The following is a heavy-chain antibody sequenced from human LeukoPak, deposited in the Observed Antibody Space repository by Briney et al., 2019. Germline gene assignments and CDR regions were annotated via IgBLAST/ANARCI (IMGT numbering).Heavy chain of an antibody. Sequence: GGSLRLSCAASGFTFSSYWMHWVRQAPGKGLVWVSRINPDGRTITYADSVVGRITISRDNSKNSLYLQMNSLRTEDTAFYYCAKDRSRSYSSFDAWGQGTLVAVSS. CDR1: GFTFSSYW. J-gene: IGHJ4*02. D-gene: IGHD6-19*01. V-gene: IGHV3-74*03. CDR3: AKDRSRSYSSFDA. CDR2: INPDGRTI.